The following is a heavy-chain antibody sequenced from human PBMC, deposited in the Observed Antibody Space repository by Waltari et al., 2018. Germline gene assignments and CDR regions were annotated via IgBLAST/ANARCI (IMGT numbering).Heavy chain of an antibody. J-gene: IGHJ6*02. Sequence: QVQLVQSGAEVKKPGSSVKVSCKASGGTFSSYAISWVRQAPGQGLEWMGGIIPICGTANYAQKFQGRVTITADESTSTAYMELSSLRSEDTAVYYCARATYSSSSDYYYYGMDVWGQGTTVTVSS. CDR3: ARATYSSSSDYYYYGMDV. CDR2: IIPICGTA. V-gene: IGHV1-69*13. CDR1: GGTFSSYA. D-gene: IGHD6-6*01.